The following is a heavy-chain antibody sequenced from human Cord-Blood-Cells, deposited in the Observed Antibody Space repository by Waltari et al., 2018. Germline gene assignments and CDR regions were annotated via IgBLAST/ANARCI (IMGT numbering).Heavy chain of an antibody. D-gene: IGHD2-15*01. J-gene: IGHJ4*02. V-gene: IGHV4-34*01. Sequence: QVQLQQWGAGLLKPSETLSLTCAVYGGSFSGYYWSWIRQPPGKGLEWIGEINHSGSTNYNPSLKSRVTISVDTSKNQFSLKLSSVTAADTAVYYCARGIVYCSGGSCYSYYFDYWGQGTLVTVSS. CDR3: ARGIVYCSGGSCYSYYFDY. CDR1: GGSFSGYY. CDR2: INHSGST.